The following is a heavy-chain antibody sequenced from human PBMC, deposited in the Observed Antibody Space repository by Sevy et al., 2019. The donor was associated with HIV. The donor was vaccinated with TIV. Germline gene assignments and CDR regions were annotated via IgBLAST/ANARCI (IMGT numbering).Heavy chain of an antibody. CDR1: GFTFSSYA. Sequence: GGPLRLSCAASGFTFSSYAMSWVRQAPGKGLEWVSAISGSGGSTYYADSVKGRFTISRDNSKNTLYLQMNSLRAEDTAVYYCAKTTGIAVAGNDYWGQGTLVTVSS. J-gene: IGHJ4*02. CDR3: AKTTGIAVAGNDY. CDR2: ISGSGGST. D-gene: IGHD6-19*01. V-gene: IGHV3-23*01.